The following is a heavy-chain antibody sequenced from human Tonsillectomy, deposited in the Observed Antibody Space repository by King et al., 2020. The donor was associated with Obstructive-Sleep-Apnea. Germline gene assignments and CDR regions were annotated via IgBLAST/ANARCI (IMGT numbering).Heavy chain of an antibody. D-gene: IGHD2-21*02. CDR3: ARDYDWGGNCSALVGDY. V-gene: IGHV4-39*07. J-gene: IGHJ4*02. Sequence: QLQESGPGLVKPSETLSLTCTVSGGSISSSSYYWGWIRQPPGKGLEWIGSIYYRGSTYYNPSLKSRVTISVDTSKNQFSLKLGSVTAADTAVYYCARDYDWGGNCSALVGDYWGQGTLVTVSS. CDR1: GGSISSSSYY. CDR2: IYYRGST.